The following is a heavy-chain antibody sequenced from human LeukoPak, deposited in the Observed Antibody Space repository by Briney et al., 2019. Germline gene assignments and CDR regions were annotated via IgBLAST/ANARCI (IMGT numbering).Heavy chain of an antibody. Sequence: SETLSLTCTVSGGSISSGSYYWSWIRQPAGKGLEWIGRIYTSGSTNYNPSLKSRVTISVDTSKHQFSLKLSSVTAADTAVYYCARLTITGSPVVYYFDYWGQGTLVTVSS. V-gene: IGHV4-61*02. D-gene: IGHD3-10*01. CDR1: GGSISSGSYY. J-gene: IGHJ4*02. CDR3: ARLTITGSPVVYYFDY. CDR2: IYTSGST.